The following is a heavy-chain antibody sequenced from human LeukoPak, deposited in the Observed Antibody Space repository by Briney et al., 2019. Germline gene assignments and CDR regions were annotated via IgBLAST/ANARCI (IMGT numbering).Heavy chain of an antibody. CDR2: INWNGGST. CDR3: ARIAMAGIGDGFDI. CDR1: GFTFDDYD. Sequence: PGGSLRLSCAASGFTFDDYDMSWVRHAPGKGLEWVSGINWNGGSTVYADSVKGRFTISRDNARNSLYLQMNSLRAEDTALYYCARIAMAGIGDGFDIWGQGTMVTVSS. J-gene: IGHJ3*02. V-gene: IGHV3-20*04. D-gene: IGHD6-19*01.